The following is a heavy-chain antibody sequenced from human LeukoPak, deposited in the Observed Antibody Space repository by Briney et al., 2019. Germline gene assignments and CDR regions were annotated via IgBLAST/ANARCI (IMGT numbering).Heavy chain of an antibody. D-gene: IGHD3-22*01. CDR3: TRHTYFYDSPGAYYFDC. V-gene: IGHV4-38-2*01. CDR1: VYSISSGHY. Sequence: SETLSLTCAVSVYSISSGHYWGWIRQPPGKGLEWIGSIHHSGRTYHNSSLKSRVTISVDTSKNQFSLRLSSVTAADTAVYYCTRHTYFYDSPGAYYFDCWGQGTLVTVSS. CDR2: IHHSGRT. J-gene: IGHJ4*02.